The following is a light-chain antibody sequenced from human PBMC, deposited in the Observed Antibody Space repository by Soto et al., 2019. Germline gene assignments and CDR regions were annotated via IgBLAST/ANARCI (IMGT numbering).Light chain of an antibody. J-gene: IGKJ5*01. Sequence: IQMTQSPSSLSASVGDRVSITCRASQSIGTHLNWYLQKPGRAPKLLIYGASNLQSGVLSRFSGSGSGTGFTLTISSLQPEDFATYYCQQSYNTPNFGQGTRLDNK. CDR1: QSIGTH. CDR2: GAS. CDR3: QQSYNTPN. V-gene: IGKV1-39*01.